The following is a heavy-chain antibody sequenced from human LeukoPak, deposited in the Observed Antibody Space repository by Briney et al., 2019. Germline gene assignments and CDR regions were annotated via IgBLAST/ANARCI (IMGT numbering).Heavy chain of an antibody. J-gene: IGHJ4*02. CDR2: IYCSGST. D-gene: IGHD5-24*01. V-gene: IGHV4-39*01. CDR3: ARHGRDGYNTPPFGFD. CDR1: GGSISSGSYY. Sequence: SESLSLTCTVSGGSISSGSYYWGWIRQPPGKGLEWIGSIYCSGSTYYNPSLKKGVTISVDTYKNQFSLKLSSETAADTAVYYCARHGRDGYNTPPFGFDWGQGTLVTVSS.